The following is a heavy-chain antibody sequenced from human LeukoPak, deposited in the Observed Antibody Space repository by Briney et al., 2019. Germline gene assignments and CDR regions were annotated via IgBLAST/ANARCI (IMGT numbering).Heavy chain of an antibody. Sequence: GGSLRLSCAASGFTFRSYAMSWVRQAPGKGLEWVSLIGGGGGSTYYADSVKGRFTISRDNSKNTLYLQMNSLRAEDTAVYYCARGGYCSSTSCYSLRFLEWLIFDYWGQGTLVTVSS. J-gene: IGHJ4*02. CDR2: IGGGGGST. D-gene: IGHD2-2*02. CDR1: GFTFRSYA. CDR3: ARGGYCSSTSCYSLRFLEWLIFDY. V-gene: IGHV3-23*01.